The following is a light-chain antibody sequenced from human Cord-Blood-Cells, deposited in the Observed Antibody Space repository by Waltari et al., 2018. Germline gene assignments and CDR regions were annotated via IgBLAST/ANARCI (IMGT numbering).Light chain of an antibody. V-gene: IGLV2-14*03. CDR1: SSDVGGYNY. Sequence: QSALTQPASVYGSPGQSITISCSGTSSDVGGYNYVPWYQQHPGKAPKLMIYDVSKRPSGVSNRFSGSKSGNTASLTISGLQAEDEADYYCSSYTSSSTLVFGTGTKVTVL. J-gene: IGLJ1*01. CDR3: SSYTSSSTLV. CDR2: DVS.